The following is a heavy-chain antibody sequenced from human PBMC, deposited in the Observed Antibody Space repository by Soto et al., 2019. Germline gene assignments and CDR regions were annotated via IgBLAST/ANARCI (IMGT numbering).Heavy chain of an antibody. V-gene: IGHV1-3*01. J-gene: IGHJ4*02. Sequence: GASVKVSCKASGYTFTSYAMHWVRQAPGQRLEWMGWINAGNGITKYSQKLQGRVTMTTDTSTSTAYMELRSLRSDDTAVYYCARDSPPVDYWGQGTLVTVSS. CDR3: ARDSPPVDY. CDR2: INAGNGIT. CDR1: GYTFTSYA.